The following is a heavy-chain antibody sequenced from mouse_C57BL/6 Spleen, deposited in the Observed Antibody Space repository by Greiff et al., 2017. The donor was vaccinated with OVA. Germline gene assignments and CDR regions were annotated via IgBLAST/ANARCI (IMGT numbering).Heavy chain of an antibody. CDR3: ARRDGFLFAY. J-gene: IGHJ3*01. CDR1: GFTFSDYG. Sequence: EVKLMESGGGLVKPGGSLKLSCAASGFTFSDYGMHWVRQAPEKGLEWVAYISSGSSTIYYADTVKGRFTISGDNATNTLFLQMTSLRSEDTAMYYCARRDGFLFAYWGQGTLVTVSA. D-gene: IGHD2-3*01. CDR2: ISSGSSTI. V-gene: IGHV5-17*01.